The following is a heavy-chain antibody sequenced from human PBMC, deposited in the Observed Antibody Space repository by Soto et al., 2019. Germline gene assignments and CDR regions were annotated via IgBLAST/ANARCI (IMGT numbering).Heavy chain of an antibody. CDR3: ARVWKVRGVIIKGANWFDP. CDR2: INHSGST. D-gene: IGHD3-10*01. Sequence: LSLSCAGYGGSFSGYYWSGIRQPPGKGLEWIGEINHSGSTNYNPSLKSRVTISVDTSKNQFSLKLSSVTAADTAVYYCARVWKVRGVIIKGANWFDPWGQGTLVTVSS. J-gene: IGHJ5*02. CDR1: GGSFSGYY. V-gene: IGHV4-34*01.